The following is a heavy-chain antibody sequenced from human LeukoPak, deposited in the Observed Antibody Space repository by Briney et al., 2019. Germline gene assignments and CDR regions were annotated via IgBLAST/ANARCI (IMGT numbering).Heavy chain of an antibody. Sequence: GRSLRLSCAASGFTFSSYEMHWVRQAPGKGLEWVAVMSYDGSSRYYADSVKGRLTISRDNSKNTLYLQMNSLGVEDTAVFHCARGPRHPTYYYDYGMDVWGQRTTVTVSS. V-gene: IGHV3-30-3*01. CDR2: MSYDGSSR. CDR3: ARGPRHPTYYYDYGMDV. CDR1: GFTFSSYE. J-gene: IGHJ6*02.